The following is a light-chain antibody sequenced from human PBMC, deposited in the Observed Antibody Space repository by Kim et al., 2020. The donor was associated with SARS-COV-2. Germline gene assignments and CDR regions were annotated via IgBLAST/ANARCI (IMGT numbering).Light chain of an antibody. CDR2: QDS. Sequence: VSLSPGQTASITCAGDKLGDKYACWYQQKPGQSPVLVIYQDSKRPSGIPERFSGSNSGNTATLTISGTQAMDEADYYCQAWDSSWVFGGGTKVTVL. CDR1: KLGDKY. CDR3: QAWDSSWV. J-gene: IGLJ3*02. V-gene: IGLV3-1*01.